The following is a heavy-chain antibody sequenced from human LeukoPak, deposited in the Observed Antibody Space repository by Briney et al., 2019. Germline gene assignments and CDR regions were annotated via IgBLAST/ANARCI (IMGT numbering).Heavy chain of an antibody. Sequence: PGGSLRLSCAASGFTFNSYAMSWVRQAPGKGLEWVSAISPGGSDTYYADSVKGRFTISRDNSKNTLYLEMNSLRAEDTAVYYCTRGAFSAAGAAYYYYGMDVWGQGTTVTVSS. D-gene: IGHD6-13*01. CDR1: GFTFNSYA. CDR2: ISPGGSDT. CDR3: TRGAFSAAGAAYYYYGMDV. J-gene: IGHJ6*02. V-gene: IGHV3-23*01.